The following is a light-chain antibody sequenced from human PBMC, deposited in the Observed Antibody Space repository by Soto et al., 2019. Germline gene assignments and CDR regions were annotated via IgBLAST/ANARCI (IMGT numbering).Light chain of an antibody. CDR2: GAS. CDR3: QQYNNWPPWT. J-gene: IGKJ1*01. CDR1: QSVSSN. V-gene: IGKV3-15*01. Sequence: EIVMTQSPATLSVSPGERATLSCRASQSVSSNLAWYPQKPGQAPRLLIYGASTRANGIPARFSGSGSGTEFTLTISSLQSEDFAVYYGQQYNNWPPWTFGQGTKVDI.